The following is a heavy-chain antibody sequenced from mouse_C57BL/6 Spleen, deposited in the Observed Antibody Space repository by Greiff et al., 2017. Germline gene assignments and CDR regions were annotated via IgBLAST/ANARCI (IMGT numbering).Heavy chain of an antibody. J-gene: IGHJ4*01. Sequence: QVQLQQSGAELVKPGASVKISCKASGYAFSSYWMNWVKQRPGKGLEWIGQIYPGDGDTTYNGKFKGKATLTAAKSSSTAYMQLSSLTSEDSAVYFCAREEGYYSNPYAMDYWGQGTSVTVSS. CDR1: GYAFSSYW. D-gene: IGHD2-5*01. V-gene: IGHV1-80*01. CDR3: AREEGYYSNPYAMDY. CDR2: IYPGDGDT.